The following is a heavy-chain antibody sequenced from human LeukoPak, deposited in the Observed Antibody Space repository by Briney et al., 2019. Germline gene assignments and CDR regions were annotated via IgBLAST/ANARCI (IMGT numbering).Heavy chain of an antibody. V-gene: IGHV3-23*01. CDR3: ARIGYSTSWASFDY. CDR2: ISDSGTST. J-gene: IGHJ4*02. D-gene: IGHD6-13*01. CDR1: GFTFSGYA. Sequence: GGSLRLSCAPSGFTFSGYAMSWVRQAPGKGLEWVSTISDSGTSTYYADSVRGRFTISRDNSRNTLYLQMNSLRAEDTALYYCARIGYSTSWASFDYWGQGTLVTVSS.